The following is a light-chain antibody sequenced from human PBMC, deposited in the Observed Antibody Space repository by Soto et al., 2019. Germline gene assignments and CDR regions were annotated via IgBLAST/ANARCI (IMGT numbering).Light chain of an antibody. CDR1: QSVSSN. V-gene: IGKV3-15*01. CDR2: AAS. J-gene: IGKJ1*01. Sequence: EIVMTQSPATLSVSPGERATLSRRASQSVSSNLAWYQQKPGQAPRLLIYAASTRATGIPARFSGGGSGTEFTLTISSLQSEDFAVYYCQQYNNWPRTFGQGTKVDIK. CDR3: QQYNNWPRT.